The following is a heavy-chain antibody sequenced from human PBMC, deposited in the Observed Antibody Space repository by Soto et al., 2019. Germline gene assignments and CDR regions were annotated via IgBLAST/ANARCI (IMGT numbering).Heavy chain of an antibody. V-gene: IGHV4-59*01. Sequence: SETLSLTCTVSGGSISSYYWSWIRQPPGKGLEWIGYIYYSGSTNYNPSLKSRVTISVDTSKNQFSLKLSSVTAADTAVYYCARGALTTYFDYWGQGTLVTVPS. J-gene: IGHJ4*02. CDR1: GGSISSYY. CDR2: IYYSGST. CDR3: ARGALTTYFDY.